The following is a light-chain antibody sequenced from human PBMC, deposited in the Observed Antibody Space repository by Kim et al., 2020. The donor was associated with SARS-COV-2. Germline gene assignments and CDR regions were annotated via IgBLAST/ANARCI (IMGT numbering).Light chain of an antibody. Sequence: QSVVTQPPSASGTPGQRVTISCSGSSSNIGTNTVSWYQLLPGTAPKLLIYRDNRRPSGVPDRFSGSKSGTSASLAISGLQSEDEADYYCATWDDSLNGWVFGGGTQLTV. CDR1: SSNIGTNT. CDR2: RDN. CDR3: ATWDDSLNGWV. J-gene: IGLJ3*02. V-gene: IGLV1-44*01.